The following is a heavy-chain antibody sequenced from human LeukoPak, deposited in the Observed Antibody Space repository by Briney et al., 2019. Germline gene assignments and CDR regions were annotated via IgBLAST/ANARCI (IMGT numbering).Heavy chain of an antibody. V-gene: IGHV3-53*01. Sequence: GGSLRLSCAASGFTVSSNYMSWVRQAPGKGLEWVSVIYSGGSTYYADSVKGRFTISRDNSKNTLYLQMNSLRAEDTAVYYCARGGDINGSPFDYWGQGTLVTVSS. CDR1: GFTVSSNY. D-gene: IGHD3-22*01. CDR3: ARGGDINGSPFDY. J-gene: IGHJ4*02. CDR2: IYSGGST.